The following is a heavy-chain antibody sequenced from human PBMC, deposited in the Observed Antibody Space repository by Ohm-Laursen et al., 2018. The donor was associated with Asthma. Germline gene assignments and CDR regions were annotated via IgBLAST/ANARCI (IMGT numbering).Heavy chain of an antibody. CDR2: INTNTGNP. Sequence: VASVKVSCKASGGTFSSYAMNWVRQAPGQGLEWMGWINTNTGNPTYAQGFTGRFVFSLDTSVSTAYLQISSLKAEDTAVYYCARDLLSKSWYLHDYWGQGTLVTVSS. J-gene: IGHJ4*02. CDR1: GGTFSSYA. V-gene: IGHV7-4-1*02. CDR3: ARDLLSKSWYLHDY. D-gene: IGHD6-13*01.